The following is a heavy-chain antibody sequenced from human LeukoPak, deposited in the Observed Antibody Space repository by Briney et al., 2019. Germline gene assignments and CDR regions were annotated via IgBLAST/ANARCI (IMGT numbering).Heavy chain of an antibody. CDR3: AGGLSDYYYTVGY. V-gene: IGHV3-74*01. Sequence: GGSLRLSCTTSEFTVTNYWMHWVRQAPGKGLVWVSRINSDGSNTNYAGSVKGRFTISRDNARNTLYLQMNSLRAEDTAVYYCAGGLSDYYYTVGYWGQGTLVTVSS. CDR1: EFTVTNYW. J-gene: IGHJ4*02. CDR2: INSDGSNT. D-gene: IGHD3-22*01.